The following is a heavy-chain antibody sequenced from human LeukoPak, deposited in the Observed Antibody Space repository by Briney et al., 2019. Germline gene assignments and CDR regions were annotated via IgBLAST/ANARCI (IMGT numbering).Heavy chain of an antibody. V-gene: IGHV1-18*04. CDR3: VRGRDKGDY. CDR1: GYTFTRYY. CDR2: ISAYNGNT. J-gene: IGHJ4*01. Sequence: ASVKVSCKGSGYTFTRYYMHWVRQAPGQGREWMGWISAYNGNTDYAQKFQGRGTMTTDTSTTPAYMHLSSLSSDDTAVYYCVRGRDKGDYRGHGTLGTVSA.